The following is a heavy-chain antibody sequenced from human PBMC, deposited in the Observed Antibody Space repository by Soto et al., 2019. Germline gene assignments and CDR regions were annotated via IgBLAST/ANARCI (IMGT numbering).Heavy chain of an antibody. J-gene: IGHJ4*02. V-gene: IGHV3-30*04. CDR2: ISRDGSHK. CDR3: ARSRNSAVADSFDF. CDR1: GFTFRNYA. Sequence: GGSLRLSCAASGFTFRNYAIHWVRQAPGKGLEWVAVISRDGSHKYYLDSVKGRFTISRDNSKDTLNLLMNSLRDDDSAMYYCARSRNSAVADSFDFWGQGTLVTVS. D-gene: IGHD1-26*01.